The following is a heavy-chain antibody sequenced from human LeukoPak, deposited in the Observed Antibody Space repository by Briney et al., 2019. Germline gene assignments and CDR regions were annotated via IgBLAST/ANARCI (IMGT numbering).Heavy chain of an antibody. CDR1: GFTFSSYE. V-gene: IGHV3-48*03. CDR3: ARDGDIVATIGVFDY. J-gene: IGHJ4*02. CDR2: ISSSGSTM. D-gene: IGHD5-12*01. Sequence: PGGSLRLSCAASGFTFSSYEMNWVRQAPGKGLEWVSYISSSGSTMYYADSVKGRFTISRDNAKNSLYLQMNSLRAEDTAVYYCARDGDIVATIGVFDYWGQGTLVTVSS.